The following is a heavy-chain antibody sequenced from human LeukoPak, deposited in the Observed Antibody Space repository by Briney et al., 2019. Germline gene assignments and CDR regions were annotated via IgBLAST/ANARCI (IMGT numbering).Heavy chain of an antibody. D-gene: IGHD4-23*01. V-gene: IGHV3-9*01. CDR3: VREKRGPGNFDKYYGMDV. CDR2: INWDGTVK. J-gene: IGHJ6*02. Sequence: QTGTSLRLSCTTSGFIFNNYAMHWVRQPPGKGLEWVSNINWDGTVKAYADSLKGRFTISRDNAKNSLYPQMNSLTPEDTALYYCVREKRGPGNFDKYYGMDVWGQGTTITVSS. CDR1: GFIFNNYA.